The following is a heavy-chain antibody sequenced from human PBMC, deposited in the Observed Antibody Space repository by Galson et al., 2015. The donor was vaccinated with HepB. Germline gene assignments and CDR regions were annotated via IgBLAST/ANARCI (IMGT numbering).Heavy chain of an antibody. Sequence: QSGAEVKKPGESLKISCKGSGYSFTSYWIGWVRQMPGKGLEWMGIIYPGDSDTRYSPSFQGQVTISADKSISTAYLQWSSLKASDTAMYYCARRGYCSSTSCYNYYYYYMDVWGKGTTVTVSS. V-gene: IGHV5-51*01. D-gene: IGHD2-2*01. J-gene: IGHJ6*03. CDR2: IYPGDSDT. CDR3: ARRGYCSSTSCYNYYYYYMDV. CDR1: GYSFTSYW.